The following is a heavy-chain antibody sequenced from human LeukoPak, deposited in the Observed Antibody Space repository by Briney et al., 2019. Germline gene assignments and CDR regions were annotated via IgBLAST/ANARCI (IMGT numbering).Heavy chain of an antibody. CDR3: ARSYDSYDY. Sequence: GASVKVSFKVSGYTLTELSMHWVRQAPGQGLEWMGIINPSGGSTSYAQKFQGRVTMTRDTSTSTVYMELSSLRSGDTAVYYCARSYDSYDYWGQGTLVTVSS. J-gene: IGHJ4*02. V-gene: IGHV1-46*01. CDR1: GYTLTELS. D-gene: IGHD3-22*01. CDR2: INPSGGST.